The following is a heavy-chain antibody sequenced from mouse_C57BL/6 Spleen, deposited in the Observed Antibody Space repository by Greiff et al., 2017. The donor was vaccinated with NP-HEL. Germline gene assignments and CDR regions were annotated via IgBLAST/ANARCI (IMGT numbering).Heavy chain of an antibody. J-gene: IGHJ2*01. CDR3: ARDEGIYRGKNYFDY. CDR2: ISDGGSYT. V-gene: IGHV5-4*01. D-gene: IGHD2-1*01. CDR1: GFTFSSYA. Sequence: EVKLVESGGGLVKPGGSLKLSCAASGFTFSSYAMSWVRQTPEKRLEWVATISDGGSYTYYPDNVKGRFTISRDNAKNNLYLQMSHLKSEDTAMYYCARDEGIYRGKNYFDYWGQGTTLTVSS.